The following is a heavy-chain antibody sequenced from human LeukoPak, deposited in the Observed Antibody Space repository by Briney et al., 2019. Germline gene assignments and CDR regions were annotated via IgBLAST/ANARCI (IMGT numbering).Heavy chain of an antibody. CDR1: GFTFSSYA. CDR3: ARDWVRSSCTD. Sequence: QAGGSLRLSCAASGFTFSSYAMSWVRQAPGKGLEWVSAISGSGGSTYYADSVKGRFSISRDNSKNTLYLQMNSLRAEDTAVYYCARDWVRSSCTDWGQGTLVTVSS. CDR2: ISGSGGST. V-gene: IGHV3-23*01. D-gene: IGHD6-13*01. J-gene: IGHJ4*02.